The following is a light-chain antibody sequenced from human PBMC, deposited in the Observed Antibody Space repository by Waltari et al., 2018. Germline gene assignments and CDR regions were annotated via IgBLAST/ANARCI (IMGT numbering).Light chain of an antibody. Sequence: QSALTQPTSVSGSPGQSITISCTGTSRDVGFYNYVSWYQQYPGKVPRLLIYDVSERPSGISSLSSCSKSDTTASLTISGLQADDEADYYCNSYTGSSSWVFGGGTKLTVL. J-gene: IGLJ3*02. CDR2: DVS. CDR1: SRDVGFYNY. CDR3: NSYTGSSSWV. V-gene: IGLV2-14*01.